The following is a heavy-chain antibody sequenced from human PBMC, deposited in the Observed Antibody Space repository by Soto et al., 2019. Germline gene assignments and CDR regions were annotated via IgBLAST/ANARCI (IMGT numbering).Heavy chain of an antibody. CDR1: GFTFSNSW. D-gene: IGHD2-2*01. J-gene: IGHJ5*02. V-gene: IGHV3-7*01. Sequence: VQLVESGGGLVQPGGSLRLSCEASGFTFSNSWMSWVRQVPGKGLEWVANIKQDASEKFYVDSVKGRFTVSRDNAKNSLYLQMNSLRAEDTAVYYCAKTGTSTNFDPWGQGTLVTVSS. CDR2: IKQDASEK. CDR3: AKTGTSTNFDP.